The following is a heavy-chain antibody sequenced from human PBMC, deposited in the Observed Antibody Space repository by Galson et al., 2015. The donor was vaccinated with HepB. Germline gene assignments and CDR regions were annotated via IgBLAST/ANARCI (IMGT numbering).Heavy chain of an antibody. D-gene: IGHD1-14*01. CDR3: ARDTGKTRYYMDV. CDR2: INPSGGST. J-gene: IGHJ6*03. CDR1: GYTFTSYY. Sequence: SVKVSCKASGYTFTSYYMHWVRQAPGQGLEWMGIINPSGGSTSYAQKFQGRVTMTRDTSTSTVYMELSSLRSEDTAVYYCARDTGKTRYYMDVWGKGTTVTVSS. V-gene: IGHV1-46*01.